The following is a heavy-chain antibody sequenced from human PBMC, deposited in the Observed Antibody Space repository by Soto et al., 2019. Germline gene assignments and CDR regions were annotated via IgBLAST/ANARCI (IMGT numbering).Heavy chain of an antibody. J-gene: IGHJ6*02. V-gene: IGHV4-59*01. D-gene: IGHD3-10*01. CDR2: IYYSGST. CDR1: GGSISSYY. CDR3: ARGHDPPVRGEDYYYYYGMDV. Sequence: ASETLSLTCTVSGGSISSYYWSWIRQPPGKGLEWIGYIYYSGSTNYNPSLKSRVTISVDTSKNQFSLKLSSVTAADTAVYYCARGHDPPVRGEDYYYYYGMDVWGQGTTVTVSS.